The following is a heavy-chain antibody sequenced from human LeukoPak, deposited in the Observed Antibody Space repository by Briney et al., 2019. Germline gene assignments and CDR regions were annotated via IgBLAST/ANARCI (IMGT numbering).Heavy chain of an antibody. Sequence: PSETLSLTCAVCGGSLSGYYWSWLRPPAGKGREWTGEINHSGSNNYNPSLKSRVTISVDTSKNQFSLKLSSVTAADTAMYYCASRYYDILTGYPDGNWFDPWGQGTLVTVSS. V-gene: IGHV4-34*01. CDR2: INHSGSN. D-gene: IGHD3-9*01. CDR1: GGSLSGYY. J-gene: IGHJ5*02. CDR3: ASRYYDILTGYPDGNWFDP.